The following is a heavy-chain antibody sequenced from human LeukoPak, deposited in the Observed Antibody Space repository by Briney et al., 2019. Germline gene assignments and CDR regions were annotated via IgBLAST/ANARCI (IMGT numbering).Heavy chain of an antibody. CDR3: VRGTGY. CDR1: GFTFSTYV. Sequence: PGGSLRLSCSVSGFTFSTYVMHWVRQAPGKGLEYVSAISSNGDNTYYADSVKGRLTISRDNYKKTLYLQMSSLRADDTAVYYCVRGTGYWGQGPLVTVSS. V-gene: IGHV3-64D*06. J-gene: IGHJ4*02. CDR2: ISSNGDNT.